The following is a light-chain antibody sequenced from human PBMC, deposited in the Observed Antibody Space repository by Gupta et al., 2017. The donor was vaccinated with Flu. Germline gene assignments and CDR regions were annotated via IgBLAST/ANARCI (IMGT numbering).Light chain of an antibody. CDR2: DDS. Sequence: SYVLSQPPSVSVAPGQTARITCGGDNIAGESVHWYQQKAGQAPVLVVYDDSDRPSGIPERFSGSNSGNTATLTISRVEVGDEADFDCQVWDHRSDHGVFGGGTTL. J-gene: IGLJ3*02. CDR3: QVWDHRSDHGV. CDR1: NIAGES. V-gene: IGLV3-21*02.